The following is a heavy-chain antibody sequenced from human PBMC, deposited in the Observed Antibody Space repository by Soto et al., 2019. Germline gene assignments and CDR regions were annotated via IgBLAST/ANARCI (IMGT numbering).Heavy chain of an antibody. V-gene: IGHV3-48*02. CDR2: ISSSSSTI. CDR1: GFTFSSYS. CDR3: ARDLYSGSSHSDAFDI. J-gene: IGHJ3*02. Sequence: GGSLRLSCAASGFTFSSYSMNWVRQAPGKGLEWVSYISSSSSTIYYADSVKGRFTISRDNAKNSLYLQMNSLRDEDTAVYYCARDLYSGSSHSDAFDIWGQGTMVTVSS. D-gene: IGHD1-26*01.